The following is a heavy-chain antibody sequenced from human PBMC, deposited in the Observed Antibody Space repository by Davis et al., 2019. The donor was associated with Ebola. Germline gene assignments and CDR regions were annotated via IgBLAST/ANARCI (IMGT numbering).Heavy chain of an antibody. Sequence: GGSLRPSCAASGFTFANYAMHWVRQVPGKGLECVSLISGDGTLTYYADSVKGRFTISRDSSKNSLYLQMNSLRSEDTALYYCGKADCGGDCRVVDFWGQGTLVTVSA. J-gene: IGHJ4*02. CDR1: GFTFANYA. D-gene: IGHD2-21*02. V-gene: IGHV3-43*02. CDR2: ISGDGTLT. CDR3: GKADCGGDCRVVDF.